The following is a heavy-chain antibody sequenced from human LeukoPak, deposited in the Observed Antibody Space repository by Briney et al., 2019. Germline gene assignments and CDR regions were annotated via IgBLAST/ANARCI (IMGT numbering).Heavy chain of an antibody. CDR3: ARGTDGDQGGYFDY. CDR2: IYYSGST. J-gene: IGHJ4*02. V-gene: IGHV4-30-4*01. D-gene: IGHD4-17*01. CDR1: GGSFSSGDYY. Sequence: PSETLSLTCAVYGGSFSSGDYYWSWIRQPPGKGLEWIGYIYYSGSTYYNPSLKSRVTISVDTSKNQFSLKLSSVTAADTAVYYCARGTDGDQGGYFDYWGQGTLVTVSS.